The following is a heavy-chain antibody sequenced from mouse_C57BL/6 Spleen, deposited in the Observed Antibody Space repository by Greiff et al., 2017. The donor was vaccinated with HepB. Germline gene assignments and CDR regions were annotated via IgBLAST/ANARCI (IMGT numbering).Heavy chain of an antibody. Sequence: DVHLVESGEGLVKPGGSLKLSCAASGFTFSSYAMSWVRQTPEKRLEWVAYISSGGDYIYYADTVKGRFTISRDNARNTLYLQMSSLKSEDTAMYYCTRDRGNWERAWFAYWGQGTLVTVSA. D-gene: IGHD4-1*02. CDR2: ISSGGDYI. J-gene: IGHJ3*01. CDR3: TRDRGNWERAWFAY. V-gene: IGHV5-9-1*02. CDR1: GFTFSSYA.